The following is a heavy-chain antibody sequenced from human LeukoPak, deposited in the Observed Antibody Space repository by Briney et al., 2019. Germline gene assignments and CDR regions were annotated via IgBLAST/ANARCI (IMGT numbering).Heavy chain of an antibody. CDR2: ISGSADST. Sequence: GGSLRLSCAASGFTFTTYAMSWVRQAPGKGLEWVSTISGSADSTYYADSVKGRFTISRDNSKNTLYLQMNSLRAEDTALYYCAKSSRQYRGGVDYWGQGILATVSS. J-gene: IGHJ4*02. CDR1: GFTFTTYA. D-gene: IGHD5-12*01. V-gene: IGHV3-23*01. CDR3: AKSSRQYRGGVDY.